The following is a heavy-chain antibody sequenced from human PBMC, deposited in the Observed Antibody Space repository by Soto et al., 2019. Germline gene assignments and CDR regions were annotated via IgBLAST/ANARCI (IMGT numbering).Heavy chain of an antibody. V-gene: IGHV4-39*01. Sequence: PSETLSLTCTVSGGSISSSSYYWGWIRQPPGKGLEWIGSIYCSGSTYYNPSLKSRVTISVDTSKNQFSLKLSSVTAADTAVYYCARLAPGSIAVAGFYYYYYGMDVWGQGTTVTVSS. CDR3: ARLAPGSIAVAGFYYYYYGMDV. CDR2: IYCSGST. CDR1: GGSISSSSYY. D-gene: IGHD6-19*01. J-gene: IGHJ6*02.